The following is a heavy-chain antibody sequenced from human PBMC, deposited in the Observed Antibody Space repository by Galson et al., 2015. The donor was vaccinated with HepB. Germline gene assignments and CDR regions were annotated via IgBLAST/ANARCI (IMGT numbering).Heavy chain of an antibody. D-gene: IGHD2-21*01. CDR3: TRQTGESHAVAYCGGDCPGHYYYYMDV. Sequence: SLRLSCAASGFTFSGSAMHWVRPASGKGLEWVGRIRSKANSYATAYAASVKGRFTISRDDSKNTAYLQMNSLKTEDTAVYYCTRQTGESHAVAYCGGDCPGHYYYYMDVWGKGTTVAVSS. CDR1: GFTFSGSA. J-gene: IGHJ6*03. V-gene: IGHV3-73*01. CDR2: IRSKANSYAT.